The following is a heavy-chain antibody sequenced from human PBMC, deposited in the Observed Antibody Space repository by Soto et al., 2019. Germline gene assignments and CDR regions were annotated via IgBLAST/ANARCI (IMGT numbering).Heavy chain of an antibody. CDR2: IYYSGST. J-gene: IGHJ4*02. Sequence: PSEPLSPTFHHSGSPFSTGGYYWSWIRQHPGKGLEWIGYIYYSGSTYYNPSLKSRVTISVDTSKNQFSLKLSSVTAADTAVYYCARGPKNWGQGTLVTVS. CDR3: ARGPKN. CDR1: GSPFSTGGYY. V-gene: IGHV4-31*03.